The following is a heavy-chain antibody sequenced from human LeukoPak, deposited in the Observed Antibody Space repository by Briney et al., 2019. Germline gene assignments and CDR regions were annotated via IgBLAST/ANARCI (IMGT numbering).Heavy chain of an antibody. CDR2: MFYTGSG. V-gene: IGHV4-59*08. CDR3: ARSYSYYYYYYGMDV. J-gene: IGHJ6*02. D-gene: IGHD4-11*01. CDR1: GGSMSNYY. Sequence: SETLSLTCSVSGGSMSNYYWNWIRQPPGKGLEWIGYMFYTGSGKYNPSLKSRVTISVDTSKRQISLNLSSVTAADTAVYYCARSYSYYYYYYGMDVWGQGTTVTVSS.